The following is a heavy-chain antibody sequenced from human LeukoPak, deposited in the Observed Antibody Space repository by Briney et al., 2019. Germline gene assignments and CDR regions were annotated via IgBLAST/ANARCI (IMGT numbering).Heavy chain of an antibody. CDR2: IKQGGSEK. CDR1: GFTFSSYW. D-gene: IGHD3-9*01. Sequence: GGSLRLSCAASGFTFSSYWMSWVRQAPGKGLEWVANIKQGGSEKYYVDSVKGRFTISRDNAKNSLYLQMNSLRAEDTAVYYCAREARYFDWLRGTLDYWGQGTLVTVSS. CDR3: AREARYFDWLRGTLDY. J-gene: IGHJ4*02. V-gene: IGHV3-7*03.